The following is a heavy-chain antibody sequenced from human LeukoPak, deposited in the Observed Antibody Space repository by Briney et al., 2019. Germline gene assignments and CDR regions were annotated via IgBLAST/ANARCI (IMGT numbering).Heavy chain of an antibody. D-gene: IGHD3-22*01. J-gene: IGHJ4*02. CDR2: ISYDGSNK. Sequence: GGSLRLSCAASVFTLSSYGTHWVRDAPGRGLEWVAVISYDGSNKYYTDSVKGRFTISRDNSKNTLYLQMNSLRAEDTAVYYCAKDPHYYDSSGSDYWGQGTLATVSS. V-gene: IGHV3-30*18. CDR1: VFTLSSYG. CDR3: AKDPHYYDSSGSDY.